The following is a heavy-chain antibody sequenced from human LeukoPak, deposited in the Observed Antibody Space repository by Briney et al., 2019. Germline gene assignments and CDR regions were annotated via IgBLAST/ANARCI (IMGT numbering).Heavy chain of an antibody. V-gene: IGHV3-9*01. D-gene: IGHD6-19*01. J-gene: IGHJ4*02. CDR1: GFTFDDYA. CDR3: AKDDGAGLAVAGDFDY. CDR2: ISWNSGSI. Sequence: GRSLRLSCAASGFTFDDYAMHWVRQAPGKGLEWVSGISWNSGSIGYADSVKGRFTISRDNAKNSLYLQMNSLRAEDTALYYCAKDDGAGLAVAGDFDYWGQGTLVTVSS.